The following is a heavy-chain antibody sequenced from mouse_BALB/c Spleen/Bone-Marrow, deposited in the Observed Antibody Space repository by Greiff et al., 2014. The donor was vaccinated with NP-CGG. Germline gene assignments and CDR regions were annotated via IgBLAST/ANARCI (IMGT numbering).Heavy chain of an antibody. CDR3: ARNSRGYGNSFAY. D-gene: IGHD2-10*02. J-gene: IGHJ3*01. Sequence: VQLQESGPGLVQPSQSLSITCTVSGFSLTSYGVHWVRQSPGKGLEWLGVIWSGGSTDYNAAFISRLSISKDNSKSQVFFKMSSLQANDTAIYYCARNSRGYGNSFAYWGQGTLVTVSA. V-gene: IGHV2-2*02. CDR2: IWSGGST. CDR1: GFSLTSYG.